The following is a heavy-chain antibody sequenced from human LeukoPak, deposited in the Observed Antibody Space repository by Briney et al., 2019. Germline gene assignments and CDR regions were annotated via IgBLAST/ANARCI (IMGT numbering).Heavy chain of an antibody. D-gene: IGHD3-3*01. Sequence: PGGSLSLSCAASGFTFYIYEVIWVRDAPGKGLEGVSYISSSGSTIYYADSMKGRFTISRDNAKNSLYLQMNSLRAEDTAVYYCARDGVSGGYYFDYWGQGTLVTVSS. CDR2: ISSSGSTI. CDR3: ARDGVSGGYYFDY. J-gene: IGHJ4*02. V-gene: IGHV3-48*03. CDR1: GFTFYIYE.